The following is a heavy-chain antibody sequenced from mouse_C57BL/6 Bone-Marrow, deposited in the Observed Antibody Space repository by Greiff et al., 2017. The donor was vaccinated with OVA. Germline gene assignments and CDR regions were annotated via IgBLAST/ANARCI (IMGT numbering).Heavy chain of an antibody. Sequence: VQLQQSGAELARPGASVKLSCKASGYTFTSYGISWVKQRTGQGLEWIGEIYPRSGNTYYNEKFKGKATLTADKSSSTAYMELRSLTSEDSAVYFCAREEDYWGLGTTLTVSS. J-gene: IGHJ2*01. CDR3: AREEDY. CDR1: GYTFTSYG. CDR2: IYPRSGNT. V-gene: IGHV1-81*01.